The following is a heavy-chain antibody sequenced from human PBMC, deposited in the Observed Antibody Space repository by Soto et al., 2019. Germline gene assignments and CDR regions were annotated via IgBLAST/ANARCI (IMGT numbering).Heavy chain of an antibody. D-gene: IGHD3-10*01. Sequence: PSETLSLTCTVSGGSISSGDYYWSWIRQPPGKGLEWIGFIYYSGSTYYNPSLKSRLTISVDTSKNQFSLKLSSVTAADTAVYYCARWWFGEFFDYWGQGTLVTVSS. CDR3: ARWWFGEFFDY. CDR1: GGSISSGDYY. V-gene: IGHV4-30-4*01. J-gene: IGHJ4*02. CDR2: IYYSGST.